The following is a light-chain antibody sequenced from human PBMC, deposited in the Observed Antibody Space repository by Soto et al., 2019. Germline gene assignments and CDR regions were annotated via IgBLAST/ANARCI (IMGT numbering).Light chain of an antibody. V-gene: IGKV3-20*01. J-gene: IGKJ2*01. CDR3: QQYGSSPLYT. CDR2: GAF. CDR1: QSVSSNY. Sequence: EIVLTQSPGTLSLSPGESATLSCRASQSVSSNYLAWYQQKPGQAPRLLIYGAFNRATGIPDRFSGSGSGTDFTLTISRLEPEDFAVYYCQQYGSSPLYTFGQGTKLEI.